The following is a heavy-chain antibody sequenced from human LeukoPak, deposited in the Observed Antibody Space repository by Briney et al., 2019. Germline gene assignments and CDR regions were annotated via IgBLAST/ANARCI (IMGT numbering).Heavy chain of an antibody. CDR1: GYTFTDYY. D-gene: IGHD2-8*01. CDR2: ISLNSGDS. J-gene: IGHJ4*02. V-gene: IGHV1-2*02. Sequence: ASVKVSCTASGYTFTDYYMHWVRQAPGQGREWMGWISLNSGDSNYPQKFQGRVTLTRDSSISTAYMELTRLRSDDTAVYYCVRAGGVLHFDYWGQGTLVTVSS. CDR3: VRAGGVLHFDY.